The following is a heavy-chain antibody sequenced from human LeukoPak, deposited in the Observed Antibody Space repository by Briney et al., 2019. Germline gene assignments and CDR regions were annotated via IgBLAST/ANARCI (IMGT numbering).Heavy chain of an antibody. D-gene: IGHD1-26*01. Sequence: GGSLRLSCAASGFTFSSYSMNWVRQAPGKGVEWVSYISSSSSTIYYADSVKGRFTISRDNAKNSLYLQMNSLRAEDTAVYYCARDRGSYLGAYDYWGQGTLVTVSS. J-gene: IGHJ4*02. V-gene: IGHV3-48*01. CDR3: ARDRGSYLGAYDY. CDR2: ISSSSSTI. CDR1: GFTFSSYS.